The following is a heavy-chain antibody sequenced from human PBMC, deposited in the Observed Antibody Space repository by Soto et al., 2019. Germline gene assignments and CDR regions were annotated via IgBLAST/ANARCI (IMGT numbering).Heavy chain of an antibody. J-gene: IGHJ5*02. CDR1: GGSISSSSYY. V-gene: IGHV4-39*01. D-gene: IGHD2-15*01. CDR2: IYYSGST. Sequence: PSETLSLTCTVSGGSISSSSYYWGWIRQPPGKGLEWIGSIYYSGSTYYNPSLKSRVTISVDTSKNQFSLKLSSVTAADTAVYYCARFIVVVVAATGWFDPWGQGTLVTV. CDR3: ARFIVVVVAATGWFDP.